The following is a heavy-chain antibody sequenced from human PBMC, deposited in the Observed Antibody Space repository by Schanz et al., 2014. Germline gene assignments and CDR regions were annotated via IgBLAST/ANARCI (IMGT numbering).Heavy chain of an antibody. J-gene: IGHJ4*02. D-gene: IGHD3-16*01. CDR2: INSDETTT. Sequence: EVQLVESGGGLVQPGGSLRLSCAASGFTLSNYWMHWVRQAPGKGLVWVSRINSDETTTTYADSVKGRFTISRDSARISLYLQRSSLRAEDTAVYYCARGTPFLCDYWGQGTLVTVSS. V-gene: IGHV3-74*01. CDR3: ARGTPFLCDY. CDR1: GFTLSNYW.